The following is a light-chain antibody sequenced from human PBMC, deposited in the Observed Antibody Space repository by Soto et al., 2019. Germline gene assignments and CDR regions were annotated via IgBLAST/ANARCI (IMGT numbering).Light chain of an antibody. CDR2: NDS. V-gene: IGLV3-21*02. Sequence: SYELTQPPSVSVAPGQAARITCGGNNVGSKNVHWYQQKPGQAPALVVHNDSDRPSGIPERFSGSNSGNTATLTISRVEAGDEADYYCQVCDMRNFYVFGTGTKVTVL. CDR1: NVGSKN. J-gene: IGLJ1*01. CDR3: QVCDMRNFYV.